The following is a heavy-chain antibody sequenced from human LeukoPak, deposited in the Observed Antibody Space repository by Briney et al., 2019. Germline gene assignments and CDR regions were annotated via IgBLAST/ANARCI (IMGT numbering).Heavy chain of an antibody. J-gene: IGHJ4*02. V-gene: IGHV3-23*01. CDR3: AMTVAADY. Sequence: PGGSLRLSCAASGFTFNNYAMTWVRQAPGKGLEWVSTISDSGGSTYYADSVKGRFTISRDNSKNTLYLQMSNLKAEDTALYYCAMTVAADYWGQGTLVTVSS. D-gene: IGHD6-19*01. CDR1: GFTFNNYA. CDR2: ISDSGGST.